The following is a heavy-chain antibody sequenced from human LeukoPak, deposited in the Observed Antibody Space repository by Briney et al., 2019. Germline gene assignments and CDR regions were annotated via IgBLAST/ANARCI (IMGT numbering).Heavy chain of an antibody. Sequence: GGSLRLSCAGSGFTFDDYAMHWVRQAPGKGLEWLSIISYNGGFIDYADSVKGRFTISRDNAKNSLYLQLDSLRAEGTAIYYCAKVRGKYSSHFFFDYWGQGTLVTVSS. CDR2: ISYNGGFI. J-gene: IGHJ4*02. D-gene: IGHD6-19*01. V-gene: IGHV3-9*01. CDR1: GFTFDDYA. CDR3: AKVRGKYSSHFFFDY.